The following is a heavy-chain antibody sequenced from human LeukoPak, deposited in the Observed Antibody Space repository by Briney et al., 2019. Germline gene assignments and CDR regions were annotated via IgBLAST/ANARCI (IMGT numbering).Heavy chain of an antibody. J-gene: IGHJ4*02. CDR2: MNPNSANT. V-gene: IGHV1-8*02. D-gene: IGHD2-2*01. Sequence: ASVRVSCKTSGYTFSTYDINWLRQAAGQGLEWMGWMNPNSANTGFAQKFQGRAANTRDTSTATAYLELSGLTSEDTAVYYCARAIRYQLLSDYWGQGTLVTVSS. CDR3: ARAIRYQLLSDY. CDR1: GYTFSTYD.